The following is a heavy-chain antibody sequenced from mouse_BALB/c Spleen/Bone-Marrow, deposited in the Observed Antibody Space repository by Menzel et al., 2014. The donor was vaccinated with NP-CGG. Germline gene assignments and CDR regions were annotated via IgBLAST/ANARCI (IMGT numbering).Heavy chain of an antibody. CDR2: ISGGGSYT. J-gene: IGHJ3*01. D-gene: IGHD2-4*01. Sequence: EVQRVESGGGLVKSGGSLKLSCAASGFTFNSYGMSWVRQTPEKRLEWVATISGGGSYTFYPDSVKGRFTISRDNAKNNLYLQLNSLRSEDTALYYCARHAYYDQTEVSFVYWGQGTLVTVSA. CDR1: GFTFNSYG. V-gene: IGHV5-9-2*01. CDR3: ARHAYYDQTEVSFVY.